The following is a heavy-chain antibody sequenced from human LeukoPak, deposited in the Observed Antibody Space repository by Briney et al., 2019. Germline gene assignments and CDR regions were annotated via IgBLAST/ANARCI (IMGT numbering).Heavy chain of an antibody. J-gene: IGHJ4*02. Sequence: SVKVSCKASGGTFSSYAISWVRQAPGQGLEWMGGIIPIFGTANYAQKFQGRVTITTDESTSTAYMELSSLRSEDAAVYYRARGEGRRDGYNPLPYWGQGTLVTVSS. CDR2: IIPIFGTA. V-gene: IGHV1-69*05. CDR1: GGTFSSYA. CDR3: ARGEGRRDGYNPLPY. D-gene: IGHD5-24*01.